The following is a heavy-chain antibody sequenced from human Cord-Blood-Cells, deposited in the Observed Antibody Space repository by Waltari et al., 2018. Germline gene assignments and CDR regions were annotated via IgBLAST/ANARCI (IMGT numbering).Heavy chain of an antibody. CDR1: GGSISSSSYY. J-gene: IGHJ4*02. D-gene: IGHD3-10*01. Sequence: QLQLQESGPGLVKPSETLSLTCTVSGGSISSSSYYWGWIRQPPGKGLEWIGSIYYSGSTYYNPSLKSRVTISVDTSKNQFSLKLGSVTAADTAVYYCARRKTGYYGSGSYYDYWGQGTLVTVSS. CDR2: IYYSGST. CDR3: ARRKTGYYGSGSYYDY. V-gene: IGHV4-39*01.